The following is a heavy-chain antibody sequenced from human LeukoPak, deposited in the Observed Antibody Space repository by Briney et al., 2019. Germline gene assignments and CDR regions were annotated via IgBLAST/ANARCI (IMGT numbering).Heavy chain of an antibody. CDR1: GFRFSGYS. V-gene: IGHV3-30*04. Sequence: GGSLRLSCAASGFRFSGYSMHWVRQAPGKGLEWVAVTSKDGRNKYYADSVKGRFTISRDNSQNTLYLQMDTLRPEDTAVYYCARVGGYYFYYAMDVWGQGTTVTVSS. J-gene: IGHJ6*02. CDR3: ARVGGYYFYYAMDV. CDR2: TSKDGRNK.